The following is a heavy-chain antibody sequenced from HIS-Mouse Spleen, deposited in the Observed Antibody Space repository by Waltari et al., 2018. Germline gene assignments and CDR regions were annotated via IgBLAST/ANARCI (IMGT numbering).Heavy chain of an antibody. D-gene: IGHD4-4*01. CDR1: GYTFTSYD. J-gene: IGHJ4*02. CDR3: ARGHDYSNYFDY. Sequence: QVQLVQSGAEVKKPGASVKVSCKASGYTFTSYDINWVRQATGQGLEWMGWMNPNTGNTGDAQKFQGRVTMTRNTSISTAYMELSSLRSEDTAVYYCARGHDYSNYFDYWGQGTLVTVSS. CDR2: MNPNTGNT. V-gene: IGHV1-8*01.